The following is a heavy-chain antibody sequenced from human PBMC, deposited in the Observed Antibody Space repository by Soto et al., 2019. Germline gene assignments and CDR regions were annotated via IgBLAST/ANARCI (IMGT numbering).Heavy chain of an antibody. CDR1: GYTLTELS. CDR3: ATDTSVAGTTFFGY. Sequence: ASVKVSCKVSGYTLTELSMHWVRQAPGKGLEWMGGFDPEDGETIYAQKFQGRVTMTEDTSTDTAYMELSSLRSEDTAVYYCATDTSVAGTTFFGYWGQGTLVTVSS. V-gene: IGHV1-24*01. CDR2: FDPEDGET. D-gene: IGHD6-19*01. J-gene: IGHJ4*02.